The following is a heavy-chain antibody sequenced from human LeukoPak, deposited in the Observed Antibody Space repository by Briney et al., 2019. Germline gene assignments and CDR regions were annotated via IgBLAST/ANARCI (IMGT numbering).Heavy chain of an antibody. CDR3: ARSLVVPAVTRYWYFDL. Sequence: SETLSLTCTVFGGSISSYYWSWIRQPAGKGLEWIGRIYTSGSTNYSPSLKSRVTMSVDTSKNQFSLRLSSVTVADTAVYYCARSLVVPAVTRYWYFDLWGRGTLVTVST. CDR2: IYTSGST. CDR1: GGSISSYY. J-gene: IGHJ2*01. D-gene: IGHD2-2*01. V-gene: IGHV4-4*07.